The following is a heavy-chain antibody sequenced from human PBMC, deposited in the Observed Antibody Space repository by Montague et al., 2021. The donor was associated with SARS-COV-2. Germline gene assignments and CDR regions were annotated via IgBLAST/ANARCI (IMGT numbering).Heavy chain of an antibody. Sequence: SETLSLTCTVSGGSISSYYWSWIRQPPGKGLKWIGYIYYSGSTNYNPSLKSRVTISVDTSKNQFSLKLSSVTAADTAVYYCARRGRKLLPVATTIGGFDIWGQGTMVTVSS. D-gene: IGHD5-12*01. CDR3: ARRGRKLLPVATTIGGFDI. CDR1: GGSISSYY. J-gene: IGHJ3*02. V-gene: IGHV4-59*01. CDR2: IYYSGST.